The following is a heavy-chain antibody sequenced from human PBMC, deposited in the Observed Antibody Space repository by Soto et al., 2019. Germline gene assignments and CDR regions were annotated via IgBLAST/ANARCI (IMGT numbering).Heavy chain of an antibody. CDR2: IGSSGSNT. J-gene: IGHJ6*02. V-gene: IGHV3-23*01. CDR1: GFTFSSYW. D-gene: IGHD3-9*01. CDR3: ARVVRYFDTPYGMDV. Sequence: GGSLRLSCAASGFTFSSYWMHWVRQAPGKGLVWVSGIGSSGSNTYYADSVKGRFTISRDNSKNTLFLQMNSLRAEDTAEYYCARVVRYFDTPYGMDVWGQGTTVTVSS.